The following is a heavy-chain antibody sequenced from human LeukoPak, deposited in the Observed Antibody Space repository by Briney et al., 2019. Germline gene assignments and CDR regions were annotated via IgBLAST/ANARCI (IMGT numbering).Heavy chain of an antibody. V-gene: IGHV4-61*01. CDR1: GGSVSSGSYH. Sequence: SETLSLTCTVSGGSVSSGSYHWSWIRQPPGKGLEWIGYIYYSGSTNYNPSLKSRVTISVDTSKNQFSLKLSSVTAADTAVYYCARAPLYYYSMDVWGQGTTVTVPS. CDR2: IYYSGST. J-gene: IGHJ6*02. CDR3: ARAPLYYYSMDV.